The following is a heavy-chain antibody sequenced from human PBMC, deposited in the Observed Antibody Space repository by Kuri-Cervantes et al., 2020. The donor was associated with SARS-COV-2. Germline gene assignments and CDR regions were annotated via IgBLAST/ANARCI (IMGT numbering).Heavy chain of an antibody. CDR3: ARAPLSHSNAQPFWFDY. V-gene: IGHV3-21*01. J-gene: IGHJ4*02. Sequence: GESLKISCAASGFTLSSHTMNWVRQAPGKGLGWVSSISSSSSYIFYADSVKGRFTISRDNSKNSLYLQMNSLRAEDTAVYYCARAPLSHSNAQPFWFDYWGQGTLVTVSS. D-gene: IGHD4-11*01. CDR2: ISSSSSYI. CDR1: GFTLSSHT.